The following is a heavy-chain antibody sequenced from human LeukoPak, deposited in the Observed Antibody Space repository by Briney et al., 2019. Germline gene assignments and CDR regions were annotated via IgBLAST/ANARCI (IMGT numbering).Heavy chain of an antibody. V-gene: IGHV4-39*01. CDR3: ARLGSGWYFDY. J-gene: IGHJ4*02. CDR2: ISYSGGT. Sequence: SETLSLTCTVSGGTISSSSSFWGWIRQPPGKGLEWIGSISYSGGTYYNPSLMSRVTISVDTSKNHFSLKLTSVTAADTAVYYCARLGSGWYFDYWGQGTLVSVSS. D-gene: IGHD6-19*01. CDR1: GGTISSSSSF.